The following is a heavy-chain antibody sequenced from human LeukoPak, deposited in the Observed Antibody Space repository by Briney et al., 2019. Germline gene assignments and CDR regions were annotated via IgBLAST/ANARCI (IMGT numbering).Heavy chain of an antibody. J-gene: IGHJ6*03. V-gene: IGHV4-59*01. CDR1: GGSISNYY. CDR3: ARESQWLVPPYYYYYMDV. Sequence: SETLSLTCTVSGGSISNYYWSWIRQIPGKGLEWIGYIFYIGNTNYKTSLKSRLTISLDTSKNQFSLKLTSVTAADTAVYYCARESQWLVPPYYYYYMDVWGKGTTVTVSS. CDR2: IFYIGNT. D-gene: IGHD6-19*01.